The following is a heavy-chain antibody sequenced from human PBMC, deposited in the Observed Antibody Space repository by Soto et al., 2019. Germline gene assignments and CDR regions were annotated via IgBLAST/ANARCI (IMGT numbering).Heavy chain of an antibody. CDR3: ARDGAIAVAGTNYGMDV. V-gene: IGHV6-1*01. J-gene: IGHJ6*02. CDR1: GDSVSSNSAA. CDR2: TYYRSKWYN. D-gene: IGHD6-19*01. Sequence: SQTLSLPCPISGDSVSSNSAAWNWIRQSPSRGLEWLGRTYYRSKWYNDYAVSVKSRITINPDTSKNQSSLQLNSVTPEDTAVYYCARDGAIAVAGTNYGMDVWGQGTTVTVSS.